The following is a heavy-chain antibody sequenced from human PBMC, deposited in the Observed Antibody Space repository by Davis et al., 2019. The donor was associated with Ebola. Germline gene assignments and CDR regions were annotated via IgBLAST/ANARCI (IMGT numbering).Heavy chain of an antibody. D-gene: IGHD3-22*01. CDR1: GFTFSSYA. J-gene: IGHJ6*02. V-gene: IGHV3-23*01. CDR3: ARNNKYYYDSSGYYYGKYYYYGMDV. CDR2: IGGSDGRT. Sequence: GESLKISCAASGFTFSSYAMTWVRQAPGKGLESVSSIGGSDGRTYYADSVKGRFTISRDNSKNTLYLQMNSLRAEDTAVYYCARNNKYYYDSSGYYYGKYYYYGMDVWGQGTTVTVSS.